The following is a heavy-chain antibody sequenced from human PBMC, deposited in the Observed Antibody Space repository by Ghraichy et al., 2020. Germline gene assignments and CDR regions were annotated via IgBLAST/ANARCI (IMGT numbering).Heavy chain of an antibody. CDR3: ARDQSGLGVDY. CDR1: GFTFSSYA. CDR2: ISVSAGGT. J-gene: IGHJ4*02. V-gene: IGHV3-23*01. Sequence: GASLRLSCAASGFTFSSYALTWVRQAPGKGLEWVSTISVSAGGTFYADSVKGRFTISRDNSKNTLYLQVNSLRADDTAVYYCARDQSGLGVDYWGQGILVTVSS. D-gene: IGHD1-14*01.